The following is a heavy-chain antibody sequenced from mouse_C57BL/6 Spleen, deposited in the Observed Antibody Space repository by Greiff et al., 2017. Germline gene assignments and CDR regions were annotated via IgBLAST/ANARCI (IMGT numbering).Heavy chain of an antibody. D-gene: IGHD1-1*01. CDR3: ARDYYGSSYVNAMDY. Sequence: VMLVESGPGLVAPSQSLSITCTVSGFSLTSYGVHWVRQPPGKGLEWLVVIWSDGSTTYNSALKSRLSISKDNSKSQVFLKMNSLQTDDTAMYYCARDYYGSSYVNAMDYWGQGTSVTVSS. CDR1: GFSLTSYG. CDR2: IWSDGST. J-gene: IGHJ4*01. V-gene: IGHV2-6*03.